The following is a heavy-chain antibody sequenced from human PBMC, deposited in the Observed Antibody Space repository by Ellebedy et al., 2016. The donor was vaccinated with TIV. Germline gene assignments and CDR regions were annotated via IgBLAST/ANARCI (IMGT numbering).Heavy chain of an antibody. D-gene: IGHD5-24*01. J-gene: IGHJ3*02. CDR2: INPDGSAE. V-gene: IGHV3-7*01. CDR1: GFIISGDW. Sequence: PGGSLRLSCAASGFIISGDWMSWVRQAPGKGLEWVAHINPDGSAEYYVDSVKGRFTISRDNAKISLYLQMNSLTAEDTAVYYCANGAYDIWGQGTMVTVSS. CDR3: ANGAYDI.